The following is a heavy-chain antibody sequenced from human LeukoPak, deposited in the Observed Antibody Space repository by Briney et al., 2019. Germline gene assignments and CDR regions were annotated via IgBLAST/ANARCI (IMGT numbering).Heavy chain of an antibody. CDR1: GGSFSGYY. V-gene: IGHV4-34*01. J-gene: IGHJ6*03. CDR3: ARGHYTIFGVVSYMDV. Sequence: SETLSLTCAVYGGSFSGYYWSWIRQPPGKGLEWIGEINHSGSTNYNPSLKSRVTISVDTSKNQFSLKLSSVTAADTAVYYCARGHYTIFGVVSYMDVWGRGTTVAVSS. D-gene: IGHD3-3*01. CDR2: INHSGST.